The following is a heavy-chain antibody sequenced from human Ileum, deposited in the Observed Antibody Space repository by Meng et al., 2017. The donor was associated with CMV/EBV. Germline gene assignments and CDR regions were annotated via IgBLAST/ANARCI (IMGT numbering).Heavy chain of an antibody. J-gene: IGHJ6*02. CDR3: ARHGNCGRDCPNVFYFYAFDV. D-gene: IGHD2-21*02. Sequence: NFFWGWVRQPQGKGLEWIESIDYGGVAYHNPSLKSRVDLAADTSNNELSLKLNSITAADTAVYYCARHGNCGRDCPNVFYFYAFDVWGQGATVTVSS. CDR1: NFF. V-gene: IGHV4-39*01. CDR2: IDYGGVA.